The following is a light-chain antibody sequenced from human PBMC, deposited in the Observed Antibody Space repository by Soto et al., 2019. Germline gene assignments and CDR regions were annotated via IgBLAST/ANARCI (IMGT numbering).Light chain of an antibody. CDR1: QSVSSSY. CDR2: VAS. J-gene: IGKJ3*01. Sequence: EIVLTQSPGTLSLSPGERATLSCRASQSVSSSYLAWYQQKPGQAPRLLIYVASSRATGIPDRFSGSGSGTDFTLTISRLEPEDFAVYSCQQYGSSPPIFTFGPGTNVDIK. CDR3: QQYGSSPPIFT. V-gene: IGKV3-20*01.